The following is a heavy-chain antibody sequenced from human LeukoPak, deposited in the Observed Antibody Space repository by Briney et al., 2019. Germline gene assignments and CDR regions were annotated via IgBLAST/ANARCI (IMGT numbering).Heavy chain of an antibody. J-gene: IGHJ1*01. V-gene: IGHV3-30*04. D-gene: IGHD3-10*01. Sequence: PGGSLRLSCAASGFTFNRYAMHWVRQAPGKGLEWLAVISYDGSKEYYADSVKGRFFISRDNSRNTMFLQMNSLRLEDTAVYYCARAGGKIRGFGGFQQWGQGTLVTVSS. CDR1: GFTFNRYA. CDR2: ISYDGSKE. CDR3: ARAGGKIRGFGGFQQ.